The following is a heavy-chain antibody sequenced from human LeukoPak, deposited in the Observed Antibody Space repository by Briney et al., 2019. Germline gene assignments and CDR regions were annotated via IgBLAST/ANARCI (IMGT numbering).Heavy chain of an antibody. CDR3: AKEQVYYDSSGYPYNWFDP. V-gene: IGHV3-23*01. CDR2: ISGSGGST. Sequence: GGSLRLSCAASGFIVSRKYMTWVRQAPGKGLEWVSAISGSGGSTYYADSVKGRFTISRDNSKNTLYLQMNSLRAEDTAVYYCAKEQVYYDSSGYPYNWFDPWGQGTLVTVSS. D-gene: IGHD3-22*01. CDR1: GFIVSRKY. J-gene: IGHJ5*02.